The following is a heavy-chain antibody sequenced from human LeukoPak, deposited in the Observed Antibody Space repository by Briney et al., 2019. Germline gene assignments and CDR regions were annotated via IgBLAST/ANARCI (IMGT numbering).Heavy chain of an antibody. Sequence: GGSLRLSCAASGFTFSSYSMNWVCQAPGKGLEWVSSISSSSSYIYYADSVKGRFTISRDNAKNSLYLQMNSLRAEDTAVYYCARGRTEYYDILTGYYPTGGMDVWGQGTTVTVSS. CDR2: ISSSSSYI. D-gene: IGHD3-9*01. V-gene: IGHV3-21*01. J-gene: IGHJ6*02. CDR3: ARGRTEYYDILTGYYPTGGMDV. CDR1: GFTFSSYS.